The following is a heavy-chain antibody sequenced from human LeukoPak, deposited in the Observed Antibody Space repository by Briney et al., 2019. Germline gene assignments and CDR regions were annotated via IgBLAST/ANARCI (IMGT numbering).Heavy chain of an antibody. CDR1: GFIFSSYW. J-gene: IGHJ4*02. CDR3: ARDAAYGYDRFDS. V-gene: IGHV3-7*01. D-gene: IGHD5-18*01. CDR2: IKEDGSDK. Sequence: GGSLRLSCAASGFIFSSYWMAWVRQAPGKGLEWVANIKEDGSDKNYVDSVKGRFTISRDNTKNSLSLQMNSLRAEDTAVYYCARDAAYGYDRFDSWGQGTQVTVSS.